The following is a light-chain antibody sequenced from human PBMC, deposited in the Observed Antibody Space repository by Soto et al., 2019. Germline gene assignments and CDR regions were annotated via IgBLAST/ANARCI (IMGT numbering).Light chain of an antibody. V-gene: IGKV3-20*01. J-gene: IGKJ3*01. CDR2: GAS. CDR1: QSVTSSY. CDR3: QHYGSSPPLS. Sequence: EIVLTQSPGTLSLSPGERATLSCRASQSVTSSYLAWYQQKPGQAPRLLIYGASTRATGIPDRFSGIGSGTDFTLSISGLEPEDFAVYYCQHYGSSPPLSFGPGTKVDIK.